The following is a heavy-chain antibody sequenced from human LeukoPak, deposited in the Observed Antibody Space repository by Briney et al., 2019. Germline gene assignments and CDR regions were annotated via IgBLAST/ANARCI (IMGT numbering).Heavy chain of an antibody. D-gene: IGHD4-17*01. CDR3: AKDLGEPLFDY. J-gene: IGHJ4*02. CDR1: GFTFSSYG. Sequence: GGSLRLSCAASGFTFSSYGMSWVRQAPGKGLEWVSTISGSGGSTYYADSVKGRFTISRDNSKNTLYLQMNSLRAEDTAVYYCAKDLGEPLFDYWGQGTLVTVSS. CDR2: ISGSGGST. V-gene: IGHV3-23*01.